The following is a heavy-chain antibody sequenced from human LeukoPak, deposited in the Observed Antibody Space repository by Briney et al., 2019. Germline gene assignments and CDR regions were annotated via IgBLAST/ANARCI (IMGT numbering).Heavy chain of an antibody. Sequence: GGSLRLSCAASGFTFSSYGMHWVRQAPGKGLEWVAVISYDGSNKYYADSAKGRFTISRDNSKNTLYLQMNSLRAEDTAVYYCAKDLSVATINYFDYWGQGTLVTVSS. CDR3: AKDLSVATINYFDY. D-gene: IGHD5-12*01. CDR1: GFTFSSYG. CDR2: ISYDGSNK. J-gene: IGHJ4*02. V-gene: IGHV3-30*18.